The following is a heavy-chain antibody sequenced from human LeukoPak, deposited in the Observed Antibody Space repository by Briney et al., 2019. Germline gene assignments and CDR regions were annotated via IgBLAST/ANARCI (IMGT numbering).Heavy chain of an antibody. J-gene: IGHJ4*02. Sequence: ASVKVSCKASGYTFTGYYMHWVRQAPGQGLEWMGWINPNSGGTNYAQKFQGRVTMTRDTSISTAYMELSRLRSDDTAVYYCARVGPFTDYGDYEDLDYWGQGTLVTVSS. CDR1: GYTFTGYY. D-gene: IGHD4-17*01. CDR2: INPNSGGT. V-gene: IGHV1-2*02. CDR3: ARVGPFTDYGDYEDLDY.